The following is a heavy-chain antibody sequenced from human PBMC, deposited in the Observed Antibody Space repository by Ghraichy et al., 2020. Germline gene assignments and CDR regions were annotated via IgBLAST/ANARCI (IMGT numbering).Heavy chain of an antibody. CDR1: GFTFSSYG. CDR3: AKRTGGRNYDFWSGYEMNWFDP. J-gene: IGHJ5*02. CDR2: ISYDGSNK. Sequence: GESLNNSCAASGFTFSSYGMHWVRQAPGKGLEWVAVISYDGSNKYYADSVKGRFTISRDNSKNTLYLQMNSLRAEDTAVYYCAKRTGGRNYDFWSGYEMNWFDPWGQGTLVTVSS. D-gene: IGHD3-3*01. V-gene: IGHV3-30*18.